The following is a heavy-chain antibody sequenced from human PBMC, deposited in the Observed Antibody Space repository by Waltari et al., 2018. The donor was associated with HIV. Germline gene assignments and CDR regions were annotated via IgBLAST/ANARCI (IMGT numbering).Heavy chain of an antibody. J-gene: IGHJ4*02. V-gene: IGHV3-7*01. CDR1: GSLFSSSW. Sequence: EVEVVESGGGVVQPGGSLRLSCAVSGSLFSSSWMTWVRQAPGKGLAWVANISQDGSESYYVGSVEGRFTISRDNTKNLRYLQMNSLRAEDTAVYYCAREGGRDCSGGSCYIDYWGQGTLVTVSS. CDR2: ISQDGSES. CDR3: AREGGRDCSGGSCYIDY. D-gene: IGHD2-15*01.